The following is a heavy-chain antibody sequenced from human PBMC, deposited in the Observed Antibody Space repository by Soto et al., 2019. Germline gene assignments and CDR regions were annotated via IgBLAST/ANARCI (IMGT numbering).Heavy chain of an antibody. V-gene: IGHV4-30-4*01. CDR1: GGSISSGDYY. J-gene: IGHJ4*02. CDR3: AREMATTGPFDY. D-gene: IGHD1-1*01. Sequence: SLTCTVSGGSISSGDYYWSWIRQPPGKGLEWIGYIYYSGSTYYNPSLKSRVTISVDTSKNQFSLKLSSVTAADTAVYYCAREMATTGPFDYWGQGTLVTVSS. CDR2: IYYSGST.